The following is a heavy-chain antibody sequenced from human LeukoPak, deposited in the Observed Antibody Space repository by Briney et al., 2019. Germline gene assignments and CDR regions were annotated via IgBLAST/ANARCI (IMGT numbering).Heavy chain of an antibody. J-gene: IGHJ4*02. CDR2: IIPIFGTA. CDR1: GGTFSSYA. V-gene: IGHV1-69*13. CDR3: ASLNSSSSSFDY. Sequence: GASVKVSCKASGGTFSSYAISWVRQAPGQGLEWMGGIIPIFGTANYAQKFQGRVTITADESTSTAYMELSSLRSEDTAVYYCASLNSSSSSFDYWGQGTLVTVSS. D-gene: IGHD6-6*01.